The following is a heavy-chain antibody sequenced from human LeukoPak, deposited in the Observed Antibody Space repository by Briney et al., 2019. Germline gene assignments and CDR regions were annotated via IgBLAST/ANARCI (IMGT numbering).Heavy chain of an antibody. V-gene: IGHV1-69*13. D-gene: IGHD2-2*01. J-gene: IGHJ3*02. Sequence: GASVKVSCKASGGTFSSYAISWVRQAPGQGLEWMGGIIPIFGTANYAQKFQGRVTTTADESTSTAYMELSSLRSEDTAVYYCASPSSTSSGLAFDIWGQGTMVTVSS. CDR1: GGTFSSYA. CDR3: ASPSSTSSGLAFDI. CDR2: IIPIFGTA.